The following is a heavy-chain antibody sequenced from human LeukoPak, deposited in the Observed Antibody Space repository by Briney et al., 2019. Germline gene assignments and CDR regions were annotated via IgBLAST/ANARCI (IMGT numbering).Heavy chain of an antibody. CDR1: GFTFGDYA. CDR2: ISSSGSTI. D-gene: IGHD1-1*01. V-gene: IGHV3-11*04. CDR3: ATSREGTTGTREFDY. Sequence: PGGSLRLSCTASGFTFGDYAMSWFRQAPGKGLEWVSYISSSGSTIYYADSVKGRFTISRDNAKNSLYLQMNSLRAEDTAVYYCATSREGTTGTREFDYWGQGTLVTVSS. J-gene: IGHJ4*02.